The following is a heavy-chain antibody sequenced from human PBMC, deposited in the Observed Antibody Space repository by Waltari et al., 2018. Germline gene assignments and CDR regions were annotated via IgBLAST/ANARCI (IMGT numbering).Heavy chain of an antibody. J-gene: IGHJ4*02. V-gene: IGHV3-48*04. D-gene: IGHD6-19*01. Sequence: EVQLVESGGGLVQPGGSLRLSCAASGFTFSSSSMNWVRQAPGKGLEWVSYISSSSSTIYYADSVKGRFTISRDNAKNSLYLQMNSLRAEDTAVYYCARDPSLQWLVPIDYWGQGTLVTVSS. CDR1: GFTFSSSS. CDR3: ARDPSLQWLVPIDY. CDR2: ISSSSSTI.